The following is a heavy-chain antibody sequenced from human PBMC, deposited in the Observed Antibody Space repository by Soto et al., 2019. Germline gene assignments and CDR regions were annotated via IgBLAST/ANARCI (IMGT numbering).Heavy chain of an antibody. D-gene: IGHD2-21*02. V-gene: IGHV3-30*03. CDR2: ISYDGSNK. CDR1: GFTFSSYG. CDR3: AGSWEVLLYHYYYGMDV. Sequence: PVGSLRLSCAASGFTFSSYGMHWVRQAPGKGLEWVAVISYDGSNKYYADSVKGRFTISRDNSKNTLYLQMNSLRAEDTAVYYCAGSWEVLLYHYYYGMDVWGQGTTVTVSS. J-gene: IGHJ6*02.